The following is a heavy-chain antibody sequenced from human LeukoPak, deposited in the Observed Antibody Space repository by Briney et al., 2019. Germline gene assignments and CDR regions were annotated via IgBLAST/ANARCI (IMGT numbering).Heavy chain of an antibody. Sequence: GGSLRLSCAASGFTFSNNWMSWVRQAPGKGLEWVANIKQDGSEKYYADSVKGRFTISRDNAKNSLYLQMNSLRVEDTAVYYCARDRGIVGTTGYYYMDVWGKGTTVTVSS. D-gene: IGHD1-26*01. CDR1: GFTFSNNW. CDR2: IKQDGSEK. V-gene: IGHV3-7*01. CDR3: ARDRGIVGTTGYYYMDV. J-gene: IGHJ6*03.